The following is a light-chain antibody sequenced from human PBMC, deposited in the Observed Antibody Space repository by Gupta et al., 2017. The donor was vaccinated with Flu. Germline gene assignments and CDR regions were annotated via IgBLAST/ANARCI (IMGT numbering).Light chain of an antibody. CDR3: RQGTHWPAT. CDR2: QVS. CDR1: QSLQHSDGNAY. J-gene: IGKJ1*01. Sequence: DVALTQFPLSLPVTLGQAASISCKSSQSLQHSDGNAYVNWFHQRPGQSPRRLLYQVSRRDVEVPDRFSGSGSGTDFTLSISRVEAEDVGVYYCRQGTHWPATFGPGTRVE. V-gene: IGKV2-30*02.